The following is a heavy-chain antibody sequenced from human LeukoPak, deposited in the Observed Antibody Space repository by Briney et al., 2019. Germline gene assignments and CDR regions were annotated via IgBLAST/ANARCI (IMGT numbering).Heavy chain of an antibody. CDR3: ARRDTVKGGFDY. V-gene: IGHV4-39*01. J-gene: IGHJ4*02. CDR2: MYHSGST. CDR1: GDSVNTRRYY. Sequence: PSETLSLTCPVSGDSVNTRRYYWGWIRQPPGKGLEWIGSMYHSGSTYYEPSLRSRVTISIDTSRNQFSLNLTSVTAADTAVYFCARRDTVKGGFDYWGQGTLVTVSS. D-gene: IGHD2-2*02.